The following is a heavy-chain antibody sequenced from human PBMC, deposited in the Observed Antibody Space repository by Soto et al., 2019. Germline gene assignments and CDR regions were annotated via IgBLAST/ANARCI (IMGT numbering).Heavy chain of an antibody. Sequence: QVQLVQSGAEVKKPGASVKVSCKASGYTFTSYAMHWVRQAPGHRLEWMGWINAGTGNTKYSQKFPCRVTVTRDTSASTAYMELSSLRSEDTAVYYCARGGVRDCRGGSCDSDDLYSYYSYMDGWCKGTTVTVSS. J-gene: IGHJ6*03. CDR3: ARGGVRDCRGGSCDSDDLYSYYSYMDG. CDR1: GYTFTSYA. V-gene: IGHV1-3*01. CDR2: INAGTGNT. D-gene: IGHD2-15*01.